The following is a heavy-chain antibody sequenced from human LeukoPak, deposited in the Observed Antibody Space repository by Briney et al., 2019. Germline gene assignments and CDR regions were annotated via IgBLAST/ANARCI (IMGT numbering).Heavy chain of an antibody. D-gene: IGHD2-15*01. CDR3: ARTNCSGGSCSYYFDY. CDR2: IYHSGST. CDR1: GGSISSGGYS. V-gene: IGHV4-30-2*01. J-gene: IGHJ4*02. Sequence: SQTPSLTCAVSGGSISSGGYSWSWIRQPPGKGLEWIGYIYHSGSTYYNPSLKSRVTIPVDRPRNQFSLKLSSVTAADTAVYYCARTNCSGGSCSYYFDYWGQGTLVTVSS.